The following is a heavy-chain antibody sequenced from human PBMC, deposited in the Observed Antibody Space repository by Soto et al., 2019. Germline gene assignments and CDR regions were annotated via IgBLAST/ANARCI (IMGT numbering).Heavy chain of an antibody. Sequence: WASVNVSCKASGYTFTSYGISWVRQAPGQGLEWMGWISAYNGNTNYAQKLQGRVTMTTDTSTSTAYMELRSLRSDDTAVYYCARVLYYYDSSGPDYWGQGTLVTVSS. CDR1: GYTFTSYG. J-gene: IGHJ4*02. V-gene: IGHV1-18*01. CDR2: ISAYNGNT. D-gene: IGHD3-22*01. CDR3: ARVLYYYDSSGPDY.